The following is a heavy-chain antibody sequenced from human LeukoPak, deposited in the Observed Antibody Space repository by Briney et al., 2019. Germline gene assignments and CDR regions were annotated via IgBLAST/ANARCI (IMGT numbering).Heavy chain of an antibody. J-gene: IGHJ4*02. CDR3: ARRAGAYSHPYDY. Sequence: GGSLRLSCTVSEFTVSSNSMSWVRQAPGKGLEWVSFIYSDNTHYSDSVRGRFTISRDNSKNTLYLQMNSLRAEDTAVYYCARRAGAYSHPYDYWGQGTLVTVSS. CDR2: IYSDNT. V-gene: IGHV3-53*01. D-gene: IGHD4/OR15-4a*01. CDR1: EFTVSSNS.